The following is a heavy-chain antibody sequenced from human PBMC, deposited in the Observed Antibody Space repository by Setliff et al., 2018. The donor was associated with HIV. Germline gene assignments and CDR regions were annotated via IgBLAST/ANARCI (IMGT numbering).Heavy chain of an antibody. Sequence: PSETLSLTCAVSGYSISSSFLWGRVRQPPGQGLEWIGSIHHAGSTYYNPSLKSRVRISLDTSKNQFSLKLSSVTAADTAVYYCARHDCGGNCDINWFDPWGQGTLVTVSS. D-gene: IGHD2-21*02. V-gene: IGHV4-38-2*01. CDR2: IHHAGST. J-gene: IGHJ5*02. CDR3: ARHDCGGNCDINWFDP. CDR1: GYSISSSFL.